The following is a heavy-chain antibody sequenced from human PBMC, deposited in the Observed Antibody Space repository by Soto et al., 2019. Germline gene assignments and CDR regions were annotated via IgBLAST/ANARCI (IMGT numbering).Heavy chain of an antibody. CDR3: ARTVFGLLVPAPGWFDP. Sequence: QVQLVQSGAEVKKPGSSVKVYCKASGGTFSSYAISWVRQAPGQGLEWMGGIIPIFGTANYAQKFQGRVTITADESTSTAYMERSSLRSEDTAVYYCARTVFGLLVPAPGWFDPWGQGTLVTVSS. V-gene: IGHV1-69*12. J-gene: IGHJ5*02. CDR2: IIPIFGTA. D-gene: IGHD2-2*01. CDR1: GGTFSSYA.